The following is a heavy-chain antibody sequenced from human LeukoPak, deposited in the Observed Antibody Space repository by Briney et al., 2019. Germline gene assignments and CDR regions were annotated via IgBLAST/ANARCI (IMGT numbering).Heavy chain of an antibody. CDR2: TYYRSKWYN. J-gene: IGHJ4*02. Sequence: SQTLSLTCAISGDSVSSNSAAWNWIRQSPSRGLEWLGRTYYRSKWYNDYAVSVKSRITINPDTSKNQFSLQLNSVTPEDTAVYYCARDGSYYYGSGSYYKEFDYWGQGTLVTVSS. D-gene: IGHD3-10*01. CDR3: ARDGSYYYGSGSYYKEFDY. CDR1: GDSVSSNSAA. V-gene: IGHV6-1*01.